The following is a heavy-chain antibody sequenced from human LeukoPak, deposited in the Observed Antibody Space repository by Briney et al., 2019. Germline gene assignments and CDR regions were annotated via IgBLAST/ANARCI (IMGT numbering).Heavy chain of an antibody. J-gene: IGHJ3*02. V-gene: IGHV1-18*01. D-gene: IGHD3-22*01. CDR3: ARDRGLGITMIVASI. Sequence: GPSVKVSCKASGYSFSSYDISWVRQAPGQGLEWMGWISACNGNTDYAQKLQGRVTMTTDTSTSTAYVELRSLRSDDTAVYYCARDRGLGITMIVASIWGQGTMVTVSS. CDR2: ISACNGNT. CDR1: GYSFSSYD.